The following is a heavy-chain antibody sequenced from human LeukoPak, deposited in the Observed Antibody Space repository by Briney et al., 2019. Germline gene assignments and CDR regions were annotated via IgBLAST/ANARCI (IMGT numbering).Heavy chain of an antibody. D-gene: IGHD2-2*01. V-gene: IGHV1-2*02. Sequence: ASVKVSCKASGYTFTGYYMHWVRQAPGQGLEWMGWINPNSGGTNYAQEFQGRVTMTRDTSISTAYMELSRLRSDDTAVYYCARNGGGTSCYNCGFDPWGQGTLVTVSS. CDR2: INPNSGGT. CDR3: ARNGGGTSCYNCGFDP. CDR1: GYTFTGYY. J-gene: IGHJ5*02.